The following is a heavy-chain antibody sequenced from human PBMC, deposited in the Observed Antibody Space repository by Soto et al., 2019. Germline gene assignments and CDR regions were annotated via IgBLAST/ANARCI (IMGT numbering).Heavy chain of an antibody. CDR3: ARDYCSGGSCYYDY. J-gene: IGHJ4*02. V-gene: IGHV1-18*01. Sequence: ASVKVSCKASGYTFTSYGISWVRQAPGQGLEWMGWISAYNGNTNYAQNLQGRVTMTTDTSASTAYMELRSLRSDDTAVYYCARDYCSGGSCYYDYWGLGTLVTVS. CDR2: ISAYNGNT. D-gene: IGHD2-15*01. CDR1: GYTFTSYG.